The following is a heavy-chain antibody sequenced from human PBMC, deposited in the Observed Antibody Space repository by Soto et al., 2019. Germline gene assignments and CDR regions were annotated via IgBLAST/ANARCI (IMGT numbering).Heavy chain of an antibody. D-gene: IGHD3-22*01. V-gene: IGHV3-74*01. CDR3: ARERSSGYSYYPFDY. Sequence: EEQLVESGGGLIQPGGSLGVSCAASGFIFSTYWMHWVHQVPGKGLVWVSRINGDGTITRYADSVRGRFTISRVNAQNTLYLEMNSLRAEDTGVYYCARERSSGYSYYPFDYWGQGALVTVSS. CDR2: INGDGTIT. J-gene: IGHJ4*02. CDR1: GFIFSTYW.